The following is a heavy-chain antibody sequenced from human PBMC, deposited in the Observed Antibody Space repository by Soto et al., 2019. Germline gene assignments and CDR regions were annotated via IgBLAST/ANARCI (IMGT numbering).Heavy chain of an antibody. V-gene: IGHV1-69*06. CDR3: ARGLMVYAMVRGWYFDL. J-gene: IGHJ2*01. CDR1: GGTFSSYS. Sequence: SVNVSCKSSGGTFSSYSISWVRQAPGQGLECMGGIIPIFGTANYAQKFQGRVTITADKSTSTAYMELSSLRSEDTAVYYCARGLMVYAMVRGWYFDLWGRGTLVTVSS. D-gene: IGHD2-8*01. CDR2: IIPIFGTA.